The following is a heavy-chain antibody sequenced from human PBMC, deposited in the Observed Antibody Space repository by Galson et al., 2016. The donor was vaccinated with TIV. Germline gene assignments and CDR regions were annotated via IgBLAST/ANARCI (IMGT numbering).Heavy chain of an antibody. CDR2: ISGHSGNT. CDR3: ARDRGSMTMILMVDYYYGMDV. CDR1: GYTFSYYG. D-gene: IGHD3-22*01. Sequence: SVKVSCKASGYTFSYYGISWVRRAPGQGLEWMGWISGHSGNTDYARKFQGRLVVTTDTSTGTAFMEVRSLPSDDTAVYYCARDRGSMTMILMVDYYYGMDVWGQGTTVTVSS. J-gene: IGHJ6*02. V-gene: IGHV1-18*04.